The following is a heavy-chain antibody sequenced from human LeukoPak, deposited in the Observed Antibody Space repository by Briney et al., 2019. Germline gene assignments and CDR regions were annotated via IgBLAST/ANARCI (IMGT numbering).Heavy chain of an antibody. CDR3: ARDGTPTYSSGWVYMDV. Sequence: GGSLRLSCAASGFSFSSYEMNWVRQAPGKGLEWISYISASGTLTHYADSVEGRFAVSRDNARNSLYLQMSNLRGEDTAVYYCARDGTPTYSSGWVYMDVWGKGTTVTISS. V-gene: IGHV3-48*03. J-gene: IGHJ6*04. CDR1: GFSFSSYE. CDR2: ISASGTLT. D-gene: IGHD6-25*01.